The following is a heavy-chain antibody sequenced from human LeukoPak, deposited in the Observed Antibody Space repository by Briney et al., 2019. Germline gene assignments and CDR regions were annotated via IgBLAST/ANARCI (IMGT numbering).Heavy chain of an antibody. D-gene: IGHD1-26*01. Sequence: GGSLRLSCAASGFTVSSNYMNWVRQAPGKGLEWISYISSSSSTIYYADSVKGRFTISRDNAKNSLYLQMNSLSAEDTAVYYCARETWERLDWGQGTLVTVSS. CDR1: GFTVSSNY. CDR2: ISSSSSTI. CDR3: ARETWERLD. V-gene: IGHV3-48*01. J-gene: IGHJ4*02.